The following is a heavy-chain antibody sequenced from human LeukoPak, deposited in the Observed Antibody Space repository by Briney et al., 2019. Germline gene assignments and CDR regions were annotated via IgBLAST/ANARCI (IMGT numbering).Heavy chain of an antibody. CDR2: ISGSGGST. CDR3: AKVTTYGDYYFDY. CDR1: GFTFSSYA. V-gene: IGHV3-23*01. Sequence: GGSLRLSCAASGFTFSSYAMSWVRQAPGKGLEWVSAISGSGGSTYYADSVKGRFTISGDNSRNTLYLQMNSLRAEDTAVYYCAKVTTYGDYYFDYWGQGTLVTVSS. J-gene: IGHJ4*02. D-gene: IGHD4-17*01.